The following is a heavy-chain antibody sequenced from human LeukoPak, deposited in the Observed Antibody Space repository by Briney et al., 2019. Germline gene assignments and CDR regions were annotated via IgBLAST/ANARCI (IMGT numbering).Heavy chain of an antibody. CDR2: MNPNSGNT. D-gene: IGHD2-8*02. V-gene: IGHV1-8*01. CDR3: ARDRWPWWAGAFDI. CDR1: GYTFTSYD. Sequence: GASVKVSCKTSGYTFTSYDINWVRQATGQGLEWMGWMNPNSGNTGYAQKFQGRVTMTRNTSIGTAYMELSSLRSDNTAVYYCARDRWPWWAGAFDIWGQGTMVTVSS. J-gene: IGHJ3*02.